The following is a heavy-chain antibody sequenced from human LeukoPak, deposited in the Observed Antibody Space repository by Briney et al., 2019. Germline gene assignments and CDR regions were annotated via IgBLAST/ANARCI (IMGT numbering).Heavy chain of an antibody. Sequence: SQTLSLTCAVYGVAFSGYYWSWIRQPPGKGLEWIGEINHSGSTNYNPPLKSRVTISVDTSKNQFSLKLSSVTAADTAVYYCARGRGTYYYYGMDVWGQGTTATVSS. CDR1: GVAFSGYY. D-gene: IGHD6-25*01. CDR2: INHSGST. CDR3: ARGRGTYYYYGMDV. V-gene: IGHV4-34*01. J-gene: IGHJ6*02.